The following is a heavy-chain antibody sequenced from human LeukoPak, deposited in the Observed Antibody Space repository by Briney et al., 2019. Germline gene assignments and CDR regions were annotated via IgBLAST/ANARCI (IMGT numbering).Heavy chain of an antibody. CDR1: GFTFSSYT. Sequence: GGSLRLSCAASGFTFSSYTMNWVRQAPGKGLEWVSSISSSGSYIFYADSVKGRFTISRDNAKNSLYLQMNSLRAEDTAVYYCARDYYKNFDYWGQGTLVTVSS. CDR3: ARDYYKNFDY. J-gene: IGHJ4*02. V-gene: IGHV3-21*01. CDR2: ISSSGSYI. D-gene: IGHD3-22*01.